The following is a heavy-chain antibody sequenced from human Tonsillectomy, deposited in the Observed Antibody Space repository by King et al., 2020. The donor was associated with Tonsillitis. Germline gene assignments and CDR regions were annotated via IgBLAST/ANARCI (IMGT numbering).Heavy chain of an antibody. D-gene: IGHD6-13*01. V-gene: IGHV3-53*01. CDR3: ARDVAAAGFLWD. J-gene: IGHJ4*02. CDR1: GFTVSSDY. CDR2: VYICGST. Sequence: VQLVESGGGLIQPGGSLSLSCASSGFTVSSDYMSWVRQAPGKGVEGVSAVYICGSTDYGDSVKGRFTISRDNSKNTLYLQMNSLRAEDTAVYYCARDVAAAGFLWDWGQGTLVTVSS.